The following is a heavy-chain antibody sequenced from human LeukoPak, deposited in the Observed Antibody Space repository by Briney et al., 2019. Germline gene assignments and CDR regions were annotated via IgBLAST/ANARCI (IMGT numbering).Heavy chain of an antibody. CDR1: GYNFTSSW. V-gene: IGHV5-10-1*01. CDR2: IDPSDSYT. Sequence: GESLKISCKGSGYNFTSSWISWVRQMPGKGLEWMGRIDPSDSYTNYSPSFQGHVTISADKSASSAYLQWSSLKASDTAMYYCARHKDAMTEYEDWGQGTLVTVSS. D-gene: IGHD2-2*01. CDR3: ARHKDAMTEYED. J-gene: IGHJ4*02.